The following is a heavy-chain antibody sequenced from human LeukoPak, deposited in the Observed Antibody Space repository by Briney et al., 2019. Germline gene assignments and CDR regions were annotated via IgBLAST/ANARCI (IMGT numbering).Heavy chain of an antibody. J-gene: IGHJ4*02. D-gene: IGHD6-19*01. Sequence: IYYSASTYYNPYLKSRVTISVDTSKNQFSLKLSSVTAADTAVYYCARQGWSSASGYYFDYWGQGTLVTVSS. CDR2: IYYSAST. CDR3: ARQGWSSASGYYFDY. V-gene: IGHV4-39*01.